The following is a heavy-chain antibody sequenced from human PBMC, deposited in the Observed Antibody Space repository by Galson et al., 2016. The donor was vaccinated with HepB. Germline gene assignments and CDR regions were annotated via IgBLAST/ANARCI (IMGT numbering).Heavy chain of an antibody. CDR1: GGSIRSGSSY. D-gene: IGHD2-15*01. CDR3: ARIDLVPGYCSDGNCYSRGYFQH. Sequence: SETLSLTCTVSGGSIRSGSSYWGWIRQPPGKGLEYIGYTYYSGSTYYYPSLKGRVTMSVDTSKSQFYLNLNSVTAADTAVYYCARIDLVPGYCSDGNCYSRGYFQHWGQGTLVTVSS. J-gene: IGHJ1*01. CDR2: TYYSGST. V-gene: IGHV4-39*01.